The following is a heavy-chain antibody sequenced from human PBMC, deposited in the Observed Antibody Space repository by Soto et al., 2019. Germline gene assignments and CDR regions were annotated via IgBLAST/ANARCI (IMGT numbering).Heavy chain of an antibody. CDR3: ARGSYDSSGYYRHFDY. D-gene: IGHD3-22*01. V-gene: IGHV4-4*02. CDR2: IYHSGST. J-gene: IGHJ4*02. Sequence: QVQLHESGPGLVKPSGTLSLTCAVSGGSISSSNWWSWVRQPPGKGLEWIGEIYHSGSTNYNPSLKSRDTISVDKSKNQFSLKLSSVTAADTAVYYWARGSYDSSGYYRHFDYWGQGTLVTVSS. CDR1: GGSISSSNW.